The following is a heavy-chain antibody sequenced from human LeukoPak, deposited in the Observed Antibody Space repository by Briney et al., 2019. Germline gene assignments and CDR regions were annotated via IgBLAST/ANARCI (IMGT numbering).Heavy chain of an antibody. CDR1: GFTFNNYA. Sequence: PGGSLRLSCAASGFTFNNYAMSWVRQAPGKGLEWVSGIYGSGLDTYYADSVKGRFTISRDNSKSTLYLQMNSLRAEDTAVYYCAKTLGMTATPPAYWGQGTLVTVSS. CDR3: AKTLGMTATPPAY. J-gene: IGHJ4*02. V-gene: IGHV3-23*01. CDR2: IYGSGLDT. D-gene: IGHD5-12*01.